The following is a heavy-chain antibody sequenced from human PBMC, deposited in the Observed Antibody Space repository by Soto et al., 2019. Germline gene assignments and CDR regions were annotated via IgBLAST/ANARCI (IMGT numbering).Heavy chain of an antibody. J-gene: IGHJ6*02. CDR3: AREREEGAAAGDYYYYGMDV. CDR1: GFTFSSYW. V-gene: IGHV3-74*01. CDR2: INSDGSST. Sequence: GGSLRLSCAASGFTFSSYWMHWVRQAPGKGLVWVSRINSDGSSTSYADSVKGRFTISRDNAKNTLYLQMNSLRAEDTAVYYCAREREEGAAAGDYYYYGMDVWGQGTTVTVSS. D-gene: IGHD6-13*01.